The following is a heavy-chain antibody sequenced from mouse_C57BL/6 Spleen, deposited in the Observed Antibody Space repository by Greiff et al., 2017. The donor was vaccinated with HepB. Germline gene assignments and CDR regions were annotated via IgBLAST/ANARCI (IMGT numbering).Heavy chain of an antibody. V-gene: IGHV1-52*01. D-gene: IGHD1-1*01. CDR3: ARGLTTVVATDFDY. CDR2: IDPSDSET. CDR1: GYTFTSYW. Sequence: QVQPQQPGAELVRPGSSVKLSCKASGYTFTSYWMHWVKQRPIQGLEWIGNIDPSDSETHYNQKFKDKATLTVDKSSSTAYMQLSSLTSEDSAVYYCARGLTTVVATDFDYWGQGTTLTVSS. J-gene: IGHJ2*01.